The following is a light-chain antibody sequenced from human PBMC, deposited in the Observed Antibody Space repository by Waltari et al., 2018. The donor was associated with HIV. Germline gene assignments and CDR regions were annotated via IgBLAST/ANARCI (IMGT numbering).Light chain of an antibody. J-gene: IGKJ2*01. Sequence: EIVLTQSPATLSLSPGERATLSCGASQTVSNNYLAWYQQKPGLAPRLLIYDASSRAAGVPDRFSGSGSGTDFTHTISRLEPEDFAVYYCHQFGSSTSYTFGQGTKLEIK. V-gene: IGKV3D-20*01. CDR3: HQFGSSTSYT. CDR2: DAS. CDR1: QTVSNNY.